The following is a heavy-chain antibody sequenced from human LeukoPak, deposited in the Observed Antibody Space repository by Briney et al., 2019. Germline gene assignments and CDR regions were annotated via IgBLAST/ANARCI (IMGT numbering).Heavy chain of an antibody. CDR3: AKARAKGVAAAGSY. Sequence: GGSLRLSCAASGFTFSSYAMSWVRQAPGKGLEWVSAISGSGGSTYYADSVKGRFTIPRDNSKNTLYLQMNSLRAEDTAVYYCAKARAKGVAAAGSYWGQGTLVTVSS. CDR1: GFTFSSYA. CDR2: ISGSGGST. D-gene: IGHD6-13*01. V-gene: IGHV3-23*01. J-gene: IGHJ4*02.